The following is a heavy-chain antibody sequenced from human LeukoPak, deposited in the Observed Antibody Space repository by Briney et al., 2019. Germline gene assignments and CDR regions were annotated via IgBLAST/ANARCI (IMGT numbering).Heavy chain of an antibody. D-gene: IGHD2-8*01. V-gene: IGHV3-7*04. CDR2: ITQDGSEN. CDR1: GFSFSTYW. CDR3: ARDRWGLLGGDF. Sequence: GGSLRLSCAASGFSFSTYWMSWVRQAPGKGLEWVASITQDGSENYYVDSVKGRITLSRDNAKNSLYLQMNGLRAEDTAVYYCARDRWGLLGGDFWGQGTLVTVSS. J-gene: IGHJ4*02.